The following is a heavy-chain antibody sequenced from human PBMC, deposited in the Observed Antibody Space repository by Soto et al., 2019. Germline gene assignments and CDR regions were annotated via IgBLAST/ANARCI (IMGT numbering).Heavy chain of an antibody. Sequence: ASGKVSCTVSGYTFPSYGISWIRQAPGQGREWMGWISAYNGNTNYAQKLQGRVTMTTDTSTSTDYMELRSLRSDDTAVYYCARDLGPTLRRGYSYGYDYWGQGTLVTVSS. CDR3: ARDLGPTLRRGYSYGYDY. CDR2: ISAYNGNT. D-gene: IGHD5-18*01. J-gene: IGHJ4*02. V-gene: IGHV1-18*01. CDR1: GYTFPSYG.